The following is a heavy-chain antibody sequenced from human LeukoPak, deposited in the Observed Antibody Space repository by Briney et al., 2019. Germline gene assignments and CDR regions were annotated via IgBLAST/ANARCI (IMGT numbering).Heavy chain of an antibody. V-gene: IGHV4-59*01. J-gene: IGHJ4*02. Sequence: SETLSLTCTVSGGAISSYFWSWIRQPPGKGLEWIGYIQNSGNSHYNSSLKSRVTISVDTSQNHFSLKVSSVTAADTAVYYCARGRRWQQSPFDYWGQGTLVTVSS. CDR1: GGAISSYF. CDR3: ARGRRWQQSPFDY. D-gene: IGHD5-24*01. CDR2: IQNSGNS.